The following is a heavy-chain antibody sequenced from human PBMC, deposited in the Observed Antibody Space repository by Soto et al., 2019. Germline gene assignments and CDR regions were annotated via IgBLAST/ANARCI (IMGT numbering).Heavy chain of an antibody. CDR3: ARRSVRHSNAFDF. CDR1: GGTFRNLA. V-gene: IGHV1-69*01. J-gene: IGHJ3*01. CDR2: FIPIIGGG. Sequence: QVQLVQSGAEVKKPGSSVKVSCKASGGTFRNLAINWVRQAPGQGLEWMGGFIPIIGGGINAQKFQGRVTITSDESTSTDYMELSSLKSEDTAMYFCARRSVRHSNAFDFWGQGTMVTVSS. D-gene: IGHD2-15*01.